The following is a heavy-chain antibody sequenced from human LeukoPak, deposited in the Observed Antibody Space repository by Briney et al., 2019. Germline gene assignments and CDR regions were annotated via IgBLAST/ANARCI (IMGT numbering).Heavy chain of an antibody. CDR2: IKQDGSDK. V-gene: IGHV3-7*03. J-gene: IGHJ4*02. D-gene: IGHD4-23*01. Sequence: PGGSLRLSCAASGFIFSSYGMHWVRQAPGKGLEWVANIKQDGSDKYYVDSVKGRFTISRDNAKNSLYLQMNSLRAEDTAVYYCARERWSFDYWGQGILVTVSS. CDR1: GFIFSSYG. CDR3: ARERWSFDY.